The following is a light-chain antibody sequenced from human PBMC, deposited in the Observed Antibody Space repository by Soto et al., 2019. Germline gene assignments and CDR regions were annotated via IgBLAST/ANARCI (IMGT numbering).Light chain of an antibody. CDR1: QSVSSNY. Sequence: EIVLTQSPGTLSLSPGERATLSCRASQSVSSNYLAWYQQKPGQAPRLLIYGASSRATGIPDRFSGSGSGTDFTLTISRLEPEDFAVYYCQQYDTSPITFGQGTRLEI. CDR2: GAS. J-gene: IGKJ5*01. CDR3: QQYDTSPIT. V-gene: IGKV3-20*01.